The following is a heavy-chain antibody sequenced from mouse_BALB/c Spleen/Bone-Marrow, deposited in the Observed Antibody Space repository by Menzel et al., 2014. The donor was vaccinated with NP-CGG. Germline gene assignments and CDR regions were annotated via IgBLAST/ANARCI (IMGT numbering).Heavy chain of an antibody. CDR1: GYTFTSYW. V-gene: IGHV1S127*01. J-gene: IGHJ2*01. CDR2: IDPSDSYT. CDR3: TMGDYDGGYYFDY. D-gene: IGHD2-4*01. Sequence: QVQLKESGAELVKPGASVKMSCKASGYTFTSYWMHWVKQRPGQGLEWIGTIDPSDSYTSYNQKFKGKATLTVDTSSSTAYMQLSSLTSEDSAVYYCTMGDYDGGYYFDYWGQGTTLTVSS.